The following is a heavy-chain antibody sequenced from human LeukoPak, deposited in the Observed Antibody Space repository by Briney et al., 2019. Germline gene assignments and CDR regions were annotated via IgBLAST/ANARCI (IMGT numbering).Heavy chain of an antibody. D-gene: IGHD3-10*01. V-gene: IGHV4-39*07. CDR2: IYYSGST. CDR1: GGSISSSSGY. Sequence: SETLSLTCTVSGGSISSSSGYWGWIRQPPGKGREWIVSIYYSGSTYYNPSLKSRVTISVDTSNNQFSLKLSSVPAADTAVYYCARDAGSMVRAPEFDYWGQGTLVTVSS. J-gene: IGHJ4*02. CDR3: ARDAGSMVRAPEFDY.